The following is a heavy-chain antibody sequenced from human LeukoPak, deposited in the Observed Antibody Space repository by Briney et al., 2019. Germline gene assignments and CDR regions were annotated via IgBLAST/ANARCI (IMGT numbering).Heavy chain of an antibody. J-gene: IGHJ2*01. CDR3: AGSSSSDWYFDL. Sequence: IINPSGGSTSYAQKFQGRVTMTRDTSTSTVYMELSSLRSEDTAVYYCAGSSSSDWYFDLWGRGTLVTVSS. D-gene: IGHD6-13*01. V-gene: IGHV1-46*01. CDR2: INPSGGST.